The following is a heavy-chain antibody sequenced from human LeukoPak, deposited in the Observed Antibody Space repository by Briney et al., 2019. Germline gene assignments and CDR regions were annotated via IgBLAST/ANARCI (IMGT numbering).Heavy chain of an antibody. CDR3: TRRSDYGDHDY. CDR2: IRSKANSYAT. D-gene: IGHD4-17*01. Sequence: GGSLRLSCAASGFTFSGSAMHWVRQASGKGLEWVGRIRSKANSYATAYAASVKGRFTISRDDSKNTAYLQMNSLKTEDTAVYYCTRRSDYGDHDYWGQGTLVTVSS. V-gene: IGHV3-73*01. CDR1: GFTFSGSA. J-gene: IGHJ4*02.